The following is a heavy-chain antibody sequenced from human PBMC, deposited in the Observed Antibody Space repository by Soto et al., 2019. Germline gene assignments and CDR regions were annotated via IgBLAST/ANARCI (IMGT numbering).Heavy chain of an antibody. CDR1: GFTFSDYY. V-gene: IGHV3-11*01. CDR2: ISSSGSTI. CDR3: ARDSREEWLRSYYYYYMDV. D-gene: IGHD5-12*01. J-gene: IGHJ6*03. Sequence: GGSLRLSCAASGFTFSDYYMSWIRQAPGKGLEWVSYISSSGSTIYYADSVKGRFTISRDNAKNSLYLQMNSLRAEDTAVYYCARDSREEWLRSYYYYYMDVWGKGTTVTVSS.